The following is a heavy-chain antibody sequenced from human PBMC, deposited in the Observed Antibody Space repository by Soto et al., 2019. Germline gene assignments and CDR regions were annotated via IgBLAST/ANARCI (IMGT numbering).Heavy chain of an antibody. CDR2: IYYGGTT. J-gene: IGHJ4*02. V-gene: IGHV4-38-2*01. CDR3: ARGWYYFDF. D-gene: IGHD2-15*01. CDR1: VEPMTGGYY. Sequence: SETLSLTCDVSVEPMTGGYYWGWIRQSPGKGLEWIGSIYYGGTTYYNPSLRSRLAISIDTSKNQFSLRLTSVTAADTALYFCARGWYYFDFWGRGTLVTVSS.